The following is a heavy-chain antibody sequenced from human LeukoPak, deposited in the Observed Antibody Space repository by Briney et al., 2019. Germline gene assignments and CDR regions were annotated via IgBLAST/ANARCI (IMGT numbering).Heavy chain of an antibody. V-gene: IGHV3-23*01. CDR1: GFSFSSYA. J-gene: IGHJ3*01. CDR3: AKRNTMVRGGPCFDY. Sequence: GGSLRLSCAASGFSFSSYAMNWVRQAPGKGLEWVSIIFGNGDTTYYADSVKGRFTVSRDNSKDTLYLQMNDLRPDDTAIYYCAKRNTMVRGGPCFDYWGQGTMVTVSS. CDR2: IFGNGDTT. D-gene: IGHD3-10*01.